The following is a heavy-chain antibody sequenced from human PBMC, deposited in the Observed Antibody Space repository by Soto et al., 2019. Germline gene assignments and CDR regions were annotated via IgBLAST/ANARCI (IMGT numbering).Heavy chain of an antibody. CDR1: GFTFSSYS. D-gene: IGHD4-17*01. CDR2: ITTYSTSI. V-gene: IGHV3-21*01. J-gene: IGHJ3*02. Sequence: EVQLVESGGGLVKPGGSLRLSCAASGFTFSSYSMNWVRQAPGEGLEWVLSITTYSTSIYYADSVKGRFTISRDNAKNSLFLQMTSLRAEDTAVYYCARGYGDYIPDAFNIWGQGTMVTVSS. CDR3: ARGYGDYIPDAFNI.